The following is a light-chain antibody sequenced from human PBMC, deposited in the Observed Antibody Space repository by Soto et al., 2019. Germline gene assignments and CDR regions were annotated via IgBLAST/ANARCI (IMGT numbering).Light chain of an antibody. CDR1: QSISSW. Sequence: DIQMTQSPSTLSASVGDRVTITCRASQSISSWLAWYQQKPGKAPKLLIYDASYLERGVPSRFSGSGSGTEFTLTLSSLQPDDLATYYCQQYNSFWTFGQGTKVEI. CDR3: QQYNSFWT. J-gene: IGKJ1*01. CDR2: DAS. V-gene: IGKV1-5*01.